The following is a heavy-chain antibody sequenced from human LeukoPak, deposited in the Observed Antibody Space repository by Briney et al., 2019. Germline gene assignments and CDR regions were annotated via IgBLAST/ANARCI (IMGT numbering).Heavy chain of an antibody. V-gene: IGHV3-23*01. CDR1: GFTFSSYA. J-gene: IGHJ6*03. D-gene: IGHD4/OR15-4a*01. Sequence: GGSLRLSCAASGFTFSSYAMSWVRQAPGKGLEWVSAISGSGGSTYYADSVKGRFTISRDNSKNTLYLQMNSLRAEDTAVYYGAKVRYGENYYYYYYMDVWGKGTTVTVSS. CDR3: AKVRYGENYYYYYYMDV. CDR2: ISGSGGST.